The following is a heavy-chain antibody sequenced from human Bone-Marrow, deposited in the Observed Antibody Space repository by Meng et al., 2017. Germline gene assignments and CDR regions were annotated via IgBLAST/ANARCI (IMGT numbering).Heavy chain of an antibody. Sequence: GGSLRLSCAASGFTFSSYAMHWVRQAPGKGLEWVAVISYDGSNKYYADSVKGRFTISRDNSKNTLYLQMNSLRAEDTAVYYCARDGGYSGYFYGDAFDIWGQGKRV. V-gene: IGHV3-30*04. J-gene: IGHJ3*02. D-gene: IGHD5-12*01. CDR1: GFTFSSYA. CDR3: ARDGGYSGYFYGDAFDI. CDR2: ISYDGSNK.